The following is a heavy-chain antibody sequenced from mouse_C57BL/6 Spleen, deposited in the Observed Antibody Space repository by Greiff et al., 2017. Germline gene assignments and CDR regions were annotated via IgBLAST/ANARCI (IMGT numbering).Heavy chain of an antibody. J-gene: IGHJ2*01. D-gene: IGHD1-1*01. CDR3: VREIYYYGSSYFDY. Sequence: EVQVVESGGGLVQPKGSLKLSCAASGFTFNTYAMHWVRQAPGKGLEWVARIRSKSSNYATYYADSVKDRFTISRDDSQSMLYLQMNNLKTEDTAMYYCVREIYYYGSSYFDYWGQGTTLTVSS. V-gene: IGHV10-3*01. CDR2: IRSKSSNYAT. CDR1: GFTFNTYA.